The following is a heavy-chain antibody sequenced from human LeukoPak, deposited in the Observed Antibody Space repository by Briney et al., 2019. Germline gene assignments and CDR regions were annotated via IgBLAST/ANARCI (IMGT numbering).Heavy chain of an antibody. Sequence: SETLSLTCAVYGGSFSGYYWSWIRQPPGKGLEWIGEINHSGSTNYNPSLKSRVTISVDTSKNQFSLKLSSVTAADTAVYCCARSRRWPVKPNFDYWGQGTLVTVSS. CDR3: ARSRRWPVKPNFDY. CDR1: GGSFSGYY. V-gene: IGHV4-34*01. D-gene: IGHD3-16*02. CDR2: INHSGST. J-gene: IGHJ4*02.